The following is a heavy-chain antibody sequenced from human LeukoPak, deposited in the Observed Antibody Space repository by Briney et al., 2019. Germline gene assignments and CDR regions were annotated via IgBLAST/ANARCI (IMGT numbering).Heavy chain of an antibody. J-gene: IGHJ6*03. Sequence: GESLKISCKGSGYSFTSYWIGWVRQMPGKGLEWMGIIYPGDSDTRYSPSFQGQVTISADKSISTAYLQWSSLKASDTAMYYCARHVLGYCSSTSCLYYYYMDVWGKGTTVTVSS. CDR1: GYSFTSYW. CDR3: ARHVLGYCSSTSCLYYYYMDV. V-gene: IGHV5-51*01. CDR2: IYPGDSDT. D-gene: IGHD2-2*01.